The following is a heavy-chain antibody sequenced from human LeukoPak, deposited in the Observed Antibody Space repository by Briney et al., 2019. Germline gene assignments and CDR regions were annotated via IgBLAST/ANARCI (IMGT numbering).Heavy chain of an antibody. V-gene: IGHV4-61*08. CDR2: IYYRGST. Sequence: SETLSLTCTVSGGSISSGGYYWSWIRQPPGKGLEWIGFIYYRGSTNYNPSLESRVAISVDTSKNRFSLKLSSVTAADTAVYYCARDRYSGYDGFGAFDIWGQGAMVTVSS. D-gene: IGHD5-12*01. CDR1: GGSISSGGYY. CDR3: ARDRYSGYDGFGAFDI. J-gene: IGHJ3*02.